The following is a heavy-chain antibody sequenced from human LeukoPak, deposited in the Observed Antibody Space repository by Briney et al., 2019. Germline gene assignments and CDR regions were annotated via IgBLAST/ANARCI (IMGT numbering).Heavy chain of an antibody. CDR2: ISAYNGNT. CDR1: GYTFTSYG. V-gene: IGHV1-18*01. CDR3: ARARVNYDFWSGGRSEYFQH. D-gene: IGHD3-3*01. J-gene: IGHJ1*01. Sequence: ASVKVSCKASGYTFTSYGISWVRQAPGQGLEWMGWISAYNGNTNYAQKLQGRVTMTTDTSTSTAYMELRSLRSDDTAVYYCARARVNYDFWSGGRSEYFQHWGQGTLVTVSS.